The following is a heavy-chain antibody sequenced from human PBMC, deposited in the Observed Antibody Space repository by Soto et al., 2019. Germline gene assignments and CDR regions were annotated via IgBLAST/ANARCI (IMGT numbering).Heavy chain of an antibody. CDR2: IWYDGSNK. V-gene: IGHV3-33*06. CDR1: RFTFSSYG. Sequence: PGGSLRLSCAASRFTFSSYGMNWVRQAPGKGLEWVAGIWYDGSNKYYADSVKGRFTISRDNSKDTVYLDMNSLRDEDTAVYYCAKDRYGDQIDYWGQGTLVTVSS. CDR3: AKDRYGDQIDY. J-gene: IGHJ4*02. D-gene: IGHD4-17*01.